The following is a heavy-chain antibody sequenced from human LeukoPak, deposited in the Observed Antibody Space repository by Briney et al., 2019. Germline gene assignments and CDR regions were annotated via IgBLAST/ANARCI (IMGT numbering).Heavy chain of an antibody. J-gene: IGHJ4*02. CDR3: TTGRPRCTNGVCYLGYYFDY. D-gene: IGHD2-8*01. Sequence: GGSLRLSCAASGLTFSSYWMSWVRQAPGKGLEWVGRIKSKTDGGTTDYAAPVKGRFTISRDDSKNTLYLQMNSLKTEDTAVYYCTTGRPRCTNGVCYLGYYFDYWGQGPLVTVSS. CDR1: GLTFSSYW. CDR2: IKSKTDGGTT. V-gene: IGHV3-15*01.